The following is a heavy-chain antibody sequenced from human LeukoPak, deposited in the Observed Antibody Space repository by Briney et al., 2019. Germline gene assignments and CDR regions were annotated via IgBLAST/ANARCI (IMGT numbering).Heavy chain of an antibody. D-gene: IGHD2-15*01. V-gene: IGHV4-39*07. J-gene: IGHJ5*02. CDR3: ARDPSRSCAGGNCFSS. Sequence: PSETLSLTCTVSGGSISSSSYYWGWIRQPPGKGLEWIGSIYYSGSTYYNPSLKSRVTISVDTSKNQFSLKLGSVTAADTAVYYCARDPSRSCAGGNCFSSWGQGTLVIVSS. CDR2: IYYSGST. CDR1: GGSISSSSYY.